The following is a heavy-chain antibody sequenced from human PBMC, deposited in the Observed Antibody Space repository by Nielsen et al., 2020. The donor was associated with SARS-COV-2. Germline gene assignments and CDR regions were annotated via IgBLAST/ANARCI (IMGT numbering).Heavy chain of an antibody. V-gene: IGHV5-51*01. CDR3: AGGYDSSGPNYYYYYGMDV. Sequence: GESLKISCKGSGYSFTSYWIGWVRQMPGKGLEWMGIIYPGDSDTRYSPSFQGQVTTSADKSISTAYLQWSSLKASDTAMYYCAGGYDSSGPNYYYYYGMDVWGQGTTVTVSS. D-gene: IGHD3-22*01. CDR1: GYSFTSYW. CDR2: IYPGDSDT. J-gene: IGHJ6*02.